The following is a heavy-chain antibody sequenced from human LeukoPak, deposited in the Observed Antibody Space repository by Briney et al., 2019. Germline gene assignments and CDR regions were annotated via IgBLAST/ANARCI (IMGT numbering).Heavy chain of an antibody. Sequence: GSLRLSCAASGFTFSSYAMSWVRQAPGKGLEWVSAISGSGGSTYYADSVKGRFTISRDNSKNTLYLQMNSLRAEDTAVYYCARELYYYDSSGYYFFDYWGQGTLVTVSS. V-gene: IGHV3-23*01. CDR3: ARELYYYDSSGYYFFDY. CDR1: GFTFSSYA. D-gene: IGHD3-22*01. CDR2: ISGSGGST. J-gene: IGHJ4*02.